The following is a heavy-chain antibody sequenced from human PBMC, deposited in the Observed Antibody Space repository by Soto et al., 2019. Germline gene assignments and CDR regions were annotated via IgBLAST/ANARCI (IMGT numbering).Heavy chain of an antibody. CDR1: GFTFSGYP. CDR3: VRVRCSGGYCSSHYYYMDV. V-gene: IGHV3-64*01. CDR2: ISSDGGNT. Sequence: EVQLVESGGGLVQPGGSLRISCAASGFTFSGYPMHWVRQAPGKGLEYVSAISSDGGNTFYANSVKGRFTISRDNSKNTLYLQMGSLRAEDMAVYYCVRVRCSGGYCSSHYYYMDVWGKGTTVSVSS. D-gene: IGHD2-15*01. J-gene: IGHJ6*03.